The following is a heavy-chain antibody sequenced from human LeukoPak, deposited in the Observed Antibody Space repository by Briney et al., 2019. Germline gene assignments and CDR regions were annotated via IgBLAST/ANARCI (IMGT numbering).Heavy chain of an antibody. Sequence: SETLSLTCAVYGGSFSGYYWSWIRQPPGKGLEWIGEINHSGSTNYNPSLKSRVTISVDTSKNQFSLKLSSVTAADTAVYYCARTKAGYCSGGSCYFDYWXQGTLVTVSS. CDR3: ARTKAGYCSGGSCYFDY. CDR2: INHSGST. CDR1: GGSFSGYY. V-gene: IGHV4-34*01. D-gene: IGHD2-15*01. J-gene: IGHJ4*02.